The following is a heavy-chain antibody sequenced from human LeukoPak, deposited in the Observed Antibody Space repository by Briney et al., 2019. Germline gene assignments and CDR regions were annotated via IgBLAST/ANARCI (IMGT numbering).Heavy chain of an antibody. V-gene: IGHV1-46*01. Sequence: ASVKVSCKASGYSFTSNYINWVRQAPGQGLEWMGMIYPRDGSTSYAQKFQGRVTVTRDTSTSTVHMELSGLRSEDTAVYYCARDQEAFDYWGQGTLVTVSS. CDR2: IYPRDGST. CDR3: ARDQEAFDY. CDR1: GYSFTSNY. J-gene: IGHJ4*02.